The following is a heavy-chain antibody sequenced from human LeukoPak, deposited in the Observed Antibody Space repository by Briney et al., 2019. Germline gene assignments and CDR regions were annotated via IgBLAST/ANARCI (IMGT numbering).Heavy chain of an antibody. D-gene: IGHD3-22*01. V-gene: IGHV3-23*01. CDR3: ARAMLVVANLWGVYDY. Sequence: GGSLRLSCAASGFTFSDYPINWVRQAPGKGLEWVSGLSGSGGTTYYADSVKGRFTISRDNSKNTLYLQMDSLRAEDTAVYFCARAMLVVANLWGVYDYWGQGTLVTVSS. J-gene: IGHJ4*02. CDR1: GFTFSDYP. CDR2: LSGSGGTT.